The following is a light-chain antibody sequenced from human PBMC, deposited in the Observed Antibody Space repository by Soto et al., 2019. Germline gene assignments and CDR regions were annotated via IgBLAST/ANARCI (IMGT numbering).Light chain of an antibody. V-gene: IGLV1-40*01. CDR3: QSNDSSLSGVV. CDR2: GNS. CDR1: SSNIGADYD. J-gene: IGLJ2*01. Sequence: QSVLTQPPSVSGAPGQRVTISCTGSSSNIGADYDVHWYQQLPGTAPKLLIYGNSNRPSGVPDRFSGSKSGTSASLAITGLQAEDEADYYCQSNDSSLSGVVFGGGTKLTVL.